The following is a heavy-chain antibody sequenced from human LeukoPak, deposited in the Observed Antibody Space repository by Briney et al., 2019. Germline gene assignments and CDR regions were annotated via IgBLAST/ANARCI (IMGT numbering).Heavy chain of an antibody. CDR1: GFTFGDYV. CDR3: XXXXXXXXXXXXFXSXFDF. V-gene: IGHV3-49*03. CDR2: IKSKTYGGTT. J-gene: IGHJ4*02. Sequence: PGGSLRLSCTASGFTFGDYVMSWFRQAPGKGLEWVGFIKSKTYGGTTEYAASVKGRFTISRDDSKSIAFLQMNSLTTEDTAVYXXXXXXXXXXXXXXFXSXFDFWGQGTLVTVSS.